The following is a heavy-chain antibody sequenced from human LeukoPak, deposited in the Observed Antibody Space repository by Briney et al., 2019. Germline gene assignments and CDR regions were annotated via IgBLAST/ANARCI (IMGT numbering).Heavy chain of an antibody. CDR1: GYTFTSYA. V-gene: IGHV7-4-1*02. D-gene: IGHD5-12*01. Sequence: ASVKVSCKASGYTFTSYAMNWVRQAPGQGLEWMGWINTNTGNPTYAQGFTGRFVFSLDTSVSTAYLQISSLKAEDTAVYYCARDFVYSGYDSSPAFDYWGQGTLVTVSS. J-gene: IGHJ4*02. CDR2: INTNTGNP. CDR3: ARDFVYSGYDSSPAFDY.